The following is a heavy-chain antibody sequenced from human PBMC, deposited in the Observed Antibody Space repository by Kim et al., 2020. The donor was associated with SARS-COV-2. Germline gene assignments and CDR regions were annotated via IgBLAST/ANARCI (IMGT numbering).Heavy chain of an antibody. Sequence: GGSLRLSCAASGFTFSSYSMNWVRQAPGKGLEWVSYISSSSSTIYYADSVKGRFTISRDNAKNSLYLQMNSLRDEDTAVYYCARTLYTNFDWLLLRAERGYYYGMDVWGQGTTVTVSS. CDR2: ISSSSSTI. CDR1: GFTFSSYS. CDR3: ARTLYTNFDWLLLRAERGYYYGMDV. V-gene: IGHV3-48*02. D-gene: IGHD3-9*01. J-gene: IGHJ6*02.